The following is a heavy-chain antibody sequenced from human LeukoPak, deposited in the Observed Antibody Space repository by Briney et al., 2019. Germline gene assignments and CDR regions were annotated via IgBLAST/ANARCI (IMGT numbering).Heavy chain of an antibody. V-gene: IGHV3-7*01. J-gene: IGHJ4*02. Sequence: PGGALRLSFVASGFIFSNYWMSWVRQAPGKGLEGVANIKGDGSLKHYLRSVKGRFTISRDNAKNSLFLQMNSLRAEDTAVYYCASFDTTVITADYWGQGTLVTVCS. CDR1: GFIFSNYW. CDR2: IKGDGSLK. D-gene: IGHD5-18*01. CDR3: ASFDTTVITADY.